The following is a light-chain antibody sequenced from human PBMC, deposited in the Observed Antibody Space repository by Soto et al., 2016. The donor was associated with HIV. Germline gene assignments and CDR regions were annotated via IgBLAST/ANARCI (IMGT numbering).Light chain of an antibody. CDR3: QHLNGYPRA. Sequence: DIQLTQSPSFLSASVGDRVTITCRASQGISSYLAWYRQKPGKPPRLLIYAASSLQSGVPLRFSGSGSGTEFTLTISSLQPEDFATYYCQHLNGYPRAFGQGTRVDIK. CDR2: AAS. V-gene: IGKV1-9*01. CDR1: QGISSY. J-gene: IGKJ1*01.